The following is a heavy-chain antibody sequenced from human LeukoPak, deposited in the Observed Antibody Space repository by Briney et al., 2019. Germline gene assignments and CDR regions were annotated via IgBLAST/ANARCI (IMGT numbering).Heavy chain of an antibody. CDR3: ARWRSGPFDY. D-gene: IGHD3-3*01. Sequence: PGGSLRLSCAASGFTFSSYEMNWVRQAPGKGLEWVSYISSSGSTIYYADSVKGRFTISRDNAKNSLYLQMNSLRVEDTAVYYCARWRSGPFDYWGQGTLVTVSS. V-gene: IGHV3-48*03. J-gene: IGHJ4*02. CDR1: GFTFSSYE. CDR2: ISSSGSTI.